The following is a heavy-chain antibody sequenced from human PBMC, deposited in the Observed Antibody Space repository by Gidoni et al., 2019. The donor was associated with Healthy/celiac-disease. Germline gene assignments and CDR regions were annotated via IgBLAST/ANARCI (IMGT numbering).Heavy chain of an antibody. V-gene: IGHV5-51*01. CDR3: ARQGGPHSSGYYCDY. CDR2: IYPGDSDT. CDR1: GYSFPSYW. J-gene: IGHJ4*02. D-gene: IGHD3-22*01. Sequence: EVQLVQSGAEVKKPGESLKISCKGSGYSFPSYWIGWVRQMPGKGREWMGIIYPGDSDTRYSPSFQGQVTISADKSISTAYLQWSSLKASDTAMYYCARQGGPHSSGYYCDYWGQGTLVTVSS.